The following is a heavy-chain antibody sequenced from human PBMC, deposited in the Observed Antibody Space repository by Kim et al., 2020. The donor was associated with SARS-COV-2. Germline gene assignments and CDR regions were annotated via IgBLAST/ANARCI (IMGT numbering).Heavy chain of an antibody. CDR1: GFTFSSYG. CDR3: AKDGAPRNVDTAMVCDY. V-gene: IGHV3-30*18. Sequence: GGSLRLSCAASGFTFSSYGMHWVRQAPGKGLEWVAVISYDGSNKYYADSVKGRFTISRDNSKNTLYLQMNSLRAEDTAVYYCAKDGAPRNVDTAMVCDYWGQGTLVTVSS. CDR2: ISYDGSNK. J-gene: IGHJ4*02. D-gene: IGHD5-18*01.